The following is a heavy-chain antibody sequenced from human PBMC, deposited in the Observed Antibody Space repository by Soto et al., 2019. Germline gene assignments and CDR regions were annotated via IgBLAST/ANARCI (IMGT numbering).Heavy chain of an antibody. CDR2: INPSGGST. J-gene: IGHJ4*02. Sequence: ASVKVSCKASGYTFTSYYMHWVRQAPGQGLEWMGIINPSGGSTSYAQKFQGRVTMTRDTSTSTVYMELSSLRSEDTAVYYCARDSLIAVAGTSFDYWGQGTLVTVSS. CDR3: ARDSLIAVAGTSFDY. CDR1: GYTFTSYY. V-gene: IGHV1-46*01. D-gene: IGHD6-19*01.